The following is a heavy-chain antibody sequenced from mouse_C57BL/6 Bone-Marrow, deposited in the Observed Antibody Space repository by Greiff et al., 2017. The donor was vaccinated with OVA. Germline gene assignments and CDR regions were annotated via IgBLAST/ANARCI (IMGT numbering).Heavy chain of an antibody. J-gene: IGHJ4*01. V-gene: IGHV5-17*01. CDR1: GFTFSDYG. D-gene: IGHD6-1*01. Sequence: EVQRVESGGGLVKPGGSLKLSCAASGFTFSDYGMHWVRQAPEKGLEWVAYISSGSSTIYYADTVKGRFTISRDNAKNTLFLQMTSLRSEDTAMYYCARPPLSYYYAMDYWGQGTSVTVSS. CDR3: ARPPLSYYYAMDY. CDR2: ISSGSSTI.